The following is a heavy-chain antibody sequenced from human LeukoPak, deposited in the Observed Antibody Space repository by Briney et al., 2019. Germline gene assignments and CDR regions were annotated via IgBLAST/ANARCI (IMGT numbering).Heavy chain of an antibody. CDR2: INHSGST. Sequence: SETPSLTCAVYGGSFSGYYWSWIRQPPGKGLEWIGEINHSGSTNYNPSLKSRVTISVDTSKKQFSLKLSSVTAADTAVYYCVTYYFDSSGPKKNYWGLGTLVTVSS. CDR3: VTYYFDSSGPKKNY. V-gene: IGHV4-34*01. CDR1: GGSFSGYY. D-gene: IGHD3-22*01. J-gene: IGHJ4*02.